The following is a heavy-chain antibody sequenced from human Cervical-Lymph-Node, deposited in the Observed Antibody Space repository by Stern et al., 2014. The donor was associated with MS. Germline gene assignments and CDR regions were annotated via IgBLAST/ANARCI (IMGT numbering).Heavy chain of an antibody. CDR2: INPSGESI. CDR3: ATGGAAPRYFDL. V-gene: IGHV1-46*01. CDR1: GHTFITYS. Sequence: VKLVESGAEVKKPGASVKVSCKASGHTFITYSMNWVRQAPGQGLEWMGIINPSGESISYAQRFQGRVPMTSDTSTSTVYMELSSLRSEDTAVYYCATGGAAPRYFDLWGRGTLVTVSS. J-gene: IGHJ2*01. D-gene: IGHD3-10*01.